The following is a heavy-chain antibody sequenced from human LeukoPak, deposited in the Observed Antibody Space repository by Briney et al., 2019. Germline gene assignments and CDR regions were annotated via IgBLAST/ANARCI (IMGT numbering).Heavy chain of an antibody. CDR3: AREQRGVPGGSMGVLFASYYTYYYMDV. CDR1: GFTFTKYY. CDR2: INPSDGAT. V-gene: IGHV1-46*01. Sequence: GASVKVSCKASGFTFTKYYIHWVRQAPGQGLEWMGMINPSDGATTYAQRFQGRVTLTRDMSTTTVYMDLRSLRSEDTAVYFCAREQRGVPGGSMGVLFASYYTYYYMDVWGRGTTVTVSS. J-gene: IGHJ6*03. D-gene: IGHD1-26*01.